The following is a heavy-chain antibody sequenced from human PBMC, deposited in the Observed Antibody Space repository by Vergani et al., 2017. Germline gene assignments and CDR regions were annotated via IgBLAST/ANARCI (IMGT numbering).Heavy chain of an antibody. J-gene: IGHJ6*02. Sequence: EVQLVESGGGLVKPGGSLRLSCAASGFIFNNYNMNWVRQAPGKGLEWVSSISSSSTYIYYADSVKGRFTISRDNAKNSLYLQMNSLRAEDTAVYYCARGYGRAAAGLEYYYYNYGMDVWGQGTTVTVSS. CDR3: ARGYGRAAAGLEYYYYNYGMDV. CDR1: GFIFNNYN. V-gene: IGHV3-21*01. CDR2: ISSSSTYI. D-gene: IGHD6-13*01.